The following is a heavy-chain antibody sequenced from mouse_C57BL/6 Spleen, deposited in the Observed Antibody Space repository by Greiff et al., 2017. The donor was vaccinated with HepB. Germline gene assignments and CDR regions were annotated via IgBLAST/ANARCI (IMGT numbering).Heavy chain of an antibody. CDR1: GYAFTNYL. J-gene: IGHJ4*01. CDR3: ARGYGSAMDY. D-gene: IGHD1-1*01. V-gene: IGHV1-54*01. Sequence: QVQLQQSGAELVRPGTSVKVSCKASGYAFTNYLIEWVKQRPGQGLEWIGVINPGSGGTNYNEKFKGKATLTADKSSSTAYMQLSSLTSEDSAVYFCARGYGSAMDYWGQGTSVTVSS. CDR2: INPGSGGT.